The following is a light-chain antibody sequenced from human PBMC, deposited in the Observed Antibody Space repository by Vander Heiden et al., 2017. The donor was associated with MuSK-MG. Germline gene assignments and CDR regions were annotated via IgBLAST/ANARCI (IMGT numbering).Light chain of an antibody. CDR1: QSVSSSY. J-gene: IGKJ5*01. CDR2: GAS. Sequence: EIVLTQSPGTLSLSPGERATLSCRASQSVSSSYLAWYQQKPGQAPRLLIYGASSRATGIPDRFSGSGSGTDFTLTISRLEPEDFAVYYCQQDGSSHLINVGQGTRLEMK. V-gene: IGKV3-20*01. CDR3: QQDGSSHLIN.